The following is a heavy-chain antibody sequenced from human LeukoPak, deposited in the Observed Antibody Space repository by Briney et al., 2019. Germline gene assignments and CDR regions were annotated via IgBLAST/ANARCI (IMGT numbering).Heavy chain of an antibody. V-gene: IGHV4-38-2*02. J-gene: IGHJ6*03. Sequence: SETLSLTCTVSGYSISSGYYWGWIRQPPGKGLEWIGSIDHSGSTYYNPSLKSRVTISVDTSKNQFSLKLSSVSAADTAVYYCVRWGLEEYYYYYYMDVWGKGTTVTVSS. CDR1: GYSISSGYY. D-gene: IGHD3-3*01. CDR2: IDHSGST. CDR3: VRWGLEEYYYYYYMDV.